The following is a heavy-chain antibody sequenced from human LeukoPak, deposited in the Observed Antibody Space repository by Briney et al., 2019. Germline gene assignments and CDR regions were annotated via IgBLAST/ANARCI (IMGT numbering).Heavy chain of an antibody. CDR3: ATGGLTWFDP. J-gene: IGHJ5*02. V-gene: IGHV3-30*04. D-gene: IGHD3-10*01. Sequence: GGSLRLSCAASGFTFSSYAMHWVRQAPGKGLEWVAIISYDGSNEYYADSVKGRFTISRDNSKNTLYLQMNSLRAEDTAVYYCATGGLTWFDPWGQGTLVTVSS. CDR1: GFTFSSYA. CDR2: ISYDGSNE.